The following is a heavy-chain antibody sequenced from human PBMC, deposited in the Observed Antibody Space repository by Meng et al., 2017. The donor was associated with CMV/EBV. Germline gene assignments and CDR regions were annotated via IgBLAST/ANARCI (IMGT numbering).Heavy chain of an antibody. V-gene: IGHV3-21*01. D-gene: IGHD3-9*01. Sequence: GESLKISCAASGFTFSSYSMNWVRQAPGKGLEWVSSISSSSSYIYYADSVKGRFTISRDNAKNSLYLQMNGLRAEDTAVYYCARDTRELRYFDWLLFTNYYFDYWGQGTLVTVSS. CDR3: ARDTRELRYFDWLLFTNYYFDY. J-gene: IGHJ4*02. CDR1: GFTFSSYS. CDR2: ISSSSSYI.